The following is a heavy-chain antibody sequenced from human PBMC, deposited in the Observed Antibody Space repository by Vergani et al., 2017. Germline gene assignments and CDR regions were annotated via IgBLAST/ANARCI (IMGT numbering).Heavy chain of an antibody. CDR3: ASLYYND. Sequence: QVQLVQSGAEVKKPGASVKVSCKASGYTFTSDDINWVRQATGQGLEWMGWMNPISGNTGYAQNLQGRLTITRDTSISTAYMELSSLRSEDTAVYYCASLYYNDWGQGTLVTVSS. D-gene: IGHD3-10*01. CDR2: MNPISGNT. CDR1: GYTFTSDD. J-gene: IGHJ4*02. V-gene: IGHV1-8*03.